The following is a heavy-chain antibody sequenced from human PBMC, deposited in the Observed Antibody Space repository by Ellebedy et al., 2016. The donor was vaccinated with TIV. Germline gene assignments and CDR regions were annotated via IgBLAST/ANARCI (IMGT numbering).Heavy chain of an antibody. CDR3: ARKAGDTTGFHDY. CDR1: GYKFTSYW. J-gene: IGHJ4*02. D-gene: IGHD3-9*01. V-gene: IGHV5-10-1*01. CDR2: IDPNDSYA. Sequence: GGSLRFSXQGSGYKFTSYWITWVRQTPGKGLEVVGRIDPNDSYADYSPSFQGHVSISADRSTSTAYLQWSSLKASDTAMYFCARKAGDTTGFHDYWGQGALVTVSS.